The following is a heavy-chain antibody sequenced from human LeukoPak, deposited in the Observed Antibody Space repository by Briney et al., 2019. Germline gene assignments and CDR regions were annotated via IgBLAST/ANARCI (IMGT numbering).Heavy chain of an antibody. CDR1: GYSFASSW. J-gene: IGHJ6*03. CDR2: IYPDDSDT. CDR3: ARHGHCTNGVCYSTYYYHMDV. Sequence: GESLKISCKGSGYSFASSWIGWVRQMPGKGLEWMGIIYPDDSDTRYSPSFEGQITISVDKSISTACLQWSSLKASDTAVYYCARHGHCTNGVCYSTYYYHMDVWGKGTTVTVFS. D-gene: IGHD2-8*01. V-gene: IGHV5-51*01.